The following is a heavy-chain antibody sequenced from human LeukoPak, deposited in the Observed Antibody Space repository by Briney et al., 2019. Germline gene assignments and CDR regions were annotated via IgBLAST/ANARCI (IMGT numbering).Heavy chain of an antibody. J-gene: IGHJ4*02. CDR2: ISSSGSTI. CDR3: ARPLWFGEPSSGFDD. Sequence: GGSLRLSCAASGFTFSDYYMSWIRQAPGKGLEWVSYISSSGSTIYYADSVKGRFTISRANAKNSLYLQMNSLRAEDTAVYYCARPLWFGEPSSGFDDWGQGTLVTVSS. D-gene: IGHD3-10*01. V-gene: IGHV3-11*01. CDR1: GFTFSDYY.